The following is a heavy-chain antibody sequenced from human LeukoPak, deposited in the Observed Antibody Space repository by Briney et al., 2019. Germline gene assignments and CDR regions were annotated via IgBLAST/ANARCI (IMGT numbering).Heavy chain of an antibody. CDR2: ISAYNGNT. J-gene: IGHJ4*02. D-gene: IGHD1-26*01. V-gene: IGHV1-18*01. CDR1: GYTFTSYG. Sequence: GASVKVSCKASGYTFTSYGISWVRQAPGQGLEWMGWISAYNGNTNYAQKLQGRVTMTTDTSTSTAYMELRSLRSDDTAVYYCARVRSVTLSGSYYGDDFDYWGQGTLVTVSS. CDR3: ARVRSVTLSGSYYGDDFDY.